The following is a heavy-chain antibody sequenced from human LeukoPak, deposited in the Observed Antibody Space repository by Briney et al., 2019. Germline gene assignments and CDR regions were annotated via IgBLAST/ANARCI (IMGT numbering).Heavy chain of an antibody. Sequence: ASVKVSCKVSGYTLTELSMHWVRQAPGKGLEWMGGFDSEDGETIYAQKFQGRVTMTEDTSTDTAYMELSSLRSEDTAVYYCATRPYDSSGYGDDYWGQGTLVTVSS. V-gene: IGHV1-24*01. CDR3: ATRPYDSSGYGDDY. D-gene: IGHD3-22*01. CDR1: GYTLTELS. J-gene: IGHJ4*02. CDR2: FDSEDGET.